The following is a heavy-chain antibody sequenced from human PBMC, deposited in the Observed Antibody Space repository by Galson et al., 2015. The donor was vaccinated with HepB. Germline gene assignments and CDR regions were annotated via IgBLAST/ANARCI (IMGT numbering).Heavy chain of an antibody. D-gene: IGHD2-8*01. V-gene: IGHV3-23*01. Sequence: SLRLSCAASGFTFSRYAMTWVRQAPGQGLDWISSITSNGGSTFYTNSVKGRFTISRDNSKNTVVLQLSSLRPEDTAVYYCAKDGIMVSNNPYQLHFWGQGTLVSVSS. J-gene: IGHJ4*02. CDR3: AKDGIMVSNNPYQLHF. CDR2: ITSNGGST. CDR1: GFTFSRYA.